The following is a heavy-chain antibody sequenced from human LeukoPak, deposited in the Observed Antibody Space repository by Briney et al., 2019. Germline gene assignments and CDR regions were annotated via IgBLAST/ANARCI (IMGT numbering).Heavy chain of an antibody. CDR1: GYSISSGYY. CDR3: ARLKGYSSGWYPSYYFDY. J-gene: IGHJ4*02. Sequence: SETLSLTCTVSGYSISSGYYWGWIRQPPGKGLEWIGSIHHSGSIYYNPSLQSRVSLSIDTSKNQFSLKLSSVTAADTAVYYCARLKGYSSGWYPSYYFDYWGQGTLVTVSS. CDR2: IHHSGSI. D-gene: IGHD6-19*01. V-gene: IGHV4-38-2*02.